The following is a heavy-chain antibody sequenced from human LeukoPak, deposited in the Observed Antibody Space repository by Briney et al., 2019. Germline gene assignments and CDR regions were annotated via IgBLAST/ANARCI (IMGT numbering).Heavy chain of an antibody. V-gene: IGHV4-4*07. CDR3: ARVQEGKYQLLHYYYMDV. CDR1: GGSISSYY. Sequence: SETLSLTCTVSGGSISSYYWSWIRQPAGKGLEWIGRIYTSGSTNYNPSLKSRVTMSVDTSKNQFSLKLSSVTAADTAVYYCARVQEGKYQLLHYYYMDVWGKGTTVTVSS. J-gene: IGHJ6*03. CDR2: IYTSGST. D-gene: IGHD2-2*01.